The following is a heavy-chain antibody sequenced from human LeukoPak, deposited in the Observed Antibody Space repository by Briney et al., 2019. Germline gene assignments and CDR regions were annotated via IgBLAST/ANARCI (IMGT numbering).Heavy chain of an antibody. CDR3: ARECGDSHYYYYYMDV. D-gene: IGHD3-22*01. J-gene: IGHJ6*03. V-gene: IGHV3-48*04. CDR2: ISSSSSTI. Sequence: GGSLRLSCAASGFTFSSYAMSWVHQAPGKGLEWVSYISSSSSTIYYADSVKGRFTISRDNAKNSLHLQMNSLRAEDTAVYYCARECGDSHYYYYYMDVWGKGTTVTISS. CDR1: GFTFSSYA.